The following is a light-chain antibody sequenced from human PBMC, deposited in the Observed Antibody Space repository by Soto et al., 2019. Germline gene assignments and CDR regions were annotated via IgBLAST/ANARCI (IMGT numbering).Light chain of an antibody. CDR2: EVS. J-gene: IGLJ1*01. V-gene: IGLV2-23*02. CDR1: SSDVGSYNL. CDR3: CSYAGSSTLYYV. Sequence: QSALTQPASVSGSPGQSITISCTGTSSDVGSYNLVSWYQQHPGKAPILMIYEVSKRPSGVSNRFSGSKSGNTASLTISGLQAEDEADYYCCSYAGSSTLYYVFGTGTKLTVL.